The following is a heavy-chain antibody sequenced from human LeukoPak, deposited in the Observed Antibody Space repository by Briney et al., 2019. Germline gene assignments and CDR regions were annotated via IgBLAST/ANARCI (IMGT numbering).Heavy chain of an antibody. CDR2: LNSDASTT. CDR3: AKDQPEAYFDY. Sequence: GGSLRLSCAASGFTFSSYWMHWVRQAPWKGLVWVSRLNSDASTTTYADSVKGRFTISRDNAKNTMYLQMNSLRTEDAALYYCAKDQPEAYFDYWGQGTLVTVSS. D-gene: IGHD1-14*01. CDR1: GFTFSSYW. V-gene: IGHV3-74*01. J-gene: IGHJ4*02.